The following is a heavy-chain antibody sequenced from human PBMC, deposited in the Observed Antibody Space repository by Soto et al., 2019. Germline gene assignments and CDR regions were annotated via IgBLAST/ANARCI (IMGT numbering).Heavy chain of an antibody. Sequence: EVQLLESGGGLVQPGGSLRLSCAASGFTFSIYAMSWVRQAPGKGLEWVSAISGSGGSTYYADSVKGRFTISRDNSKNTLYLQMNSLRAEDTAVYYCAEDVPDIGVVPAATFFDYWGQGTLVTVSS. J-gene: IGHJ4*02. V-gene: IGHV3-23*01. CDR3: AEDVPDIGVVPAATFFDY. CDR2: ISGSGGST. D-gene: IGHD2-2*01. CDR1: GFTFSIYA.